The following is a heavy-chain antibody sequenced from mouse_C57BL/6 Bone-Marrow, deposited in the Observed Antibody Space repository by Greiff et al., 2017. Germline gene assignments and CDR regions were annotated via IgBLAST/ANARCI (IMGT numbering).Heavy chain of an antibody. V-gene: IGHV1-18*01. D-gene: IGHD2-2*01. CDR1: GYTFTDYN. CDR2: INPNNGGT. CDR3: ARVRESWWLRGYWYFDV. Sequence: VQLQQSGPELVKPGASVKIPCKASGYTFTDYNMDWVKQSHGKSLEWIGDINPNNGGTIYNQKFKGKATLTVDKSSSTAYMELRSLTSEDTAVYYGARVRESWWLRGYWYFDVWGTGTTVTVSS. J-gene: IGHJ1*03.